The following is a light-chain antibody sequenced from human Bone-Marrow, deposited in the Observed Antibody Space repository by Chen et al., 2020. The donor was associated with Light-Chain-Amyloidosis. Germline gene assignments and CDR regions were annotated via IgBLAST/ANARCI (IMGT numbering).Light chain of an antibody. Sequence: QSVLPQPPSASGTPGQRVTTPCSGSSTHIGSNTVNWYQQLPGTAPKLLIYSNNQRPSGVPVRFSGSKSGTSASLAISGLQSEDEADYYCAAWDDSLNGWVFGGGTKLTVL. CDR2: SNN. V-gene: IGLV1-44*01. CDR1: STHIGSNT. J-gene: IGLJ3*02. CDR3: AAWDDSLNGWV.